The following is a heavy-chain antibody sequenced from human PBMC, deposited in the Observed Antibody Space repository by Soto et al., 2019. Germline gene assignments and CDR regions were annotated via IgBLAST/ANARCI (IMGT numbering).Heavy chain of an antibody. D-gene: IGHD6-6*01. CDR3: ARFMVSSSNNWFDP. V-gene: IGHV1-69*13. CDR1: GGTFSSYS. Sequence: SVNVSFKSSGGTFSSYSISWVRQAPGQGLECMGGIIPIFGTANYAQKFQGRVTITADESTSTAYMELSSLRSEDTAVYYCARFMVSSSNNWFDPWGQGTLVTAPQ. CDR2: IIPIFGTA. J-gene: IGHJ5*02.